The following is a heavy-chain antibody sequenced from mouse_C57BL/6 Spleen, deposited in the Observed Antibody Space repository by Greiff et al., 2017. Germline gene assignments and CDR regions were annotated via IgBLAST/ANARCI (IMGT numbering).Heavy chain of an antibody. D-gene: IGHD2-14*01. Sequence: EVKLVESEGGLVQPGSSMKLSCTASGFTFSDYYMAWVRQVPEKGLEWVANINYDGSSTYYLDSLKSRFIITRDNAKKILYLQMSSLKSEDTATYYCARDRGYEGFCWYFDVWGTGTTVTVSS. CDR3: ARDRGYEGFCWYFDV. CDR2: INYDGSST. J-gene: IGHJ1*03. CDR1: GFTFSDYY. V-gene: IGHV5-16*01.